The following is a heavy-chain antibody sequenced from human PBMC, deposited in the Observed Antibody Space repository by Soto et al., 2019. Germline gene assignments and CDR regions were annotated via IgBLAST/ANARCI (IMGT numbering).Heavy chain of an antibody. D-gene: IGHD3-3*01. Sequence: QLQLQESDPGLVKPSETLSLTCTVSGGSITTYYWDWIRQPPGKGLEWIGSAHYSGRTYYNPSLKSRVTISVDTPKNQFSLKLSSVTAADTAVYYCARLFYIDHVSYNGRDVWGQGTTVPVSS. CDR3: ARLFYIDHVSYNGRDV. CDR2: AHYSGRT. V-gene: IGHV4-39*01. J-gene: IGHJ6*02. CDR1: GGSITTYY.